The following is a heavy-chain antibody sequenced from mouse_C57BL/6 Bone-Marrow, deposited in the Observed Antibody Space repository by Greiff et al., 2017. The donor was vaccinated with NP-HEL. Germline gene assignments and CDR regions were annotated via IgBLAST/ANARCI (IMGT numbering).Heavy chain of an antibody. CDR1: GFTFSSYG. CDR3: ARPITTKFAY. CDR2: ISSGGSYT. V-gene: IGHV5-6*01. D-gene: IGHD1-1*01. J-gene: IGHJ3*01. Sequence: EVKLVESGGDLVKPGGSLKLSCAASGFTFSSYGMSWVRPTPDKRLEWVATISSGGSYTYYPDSVKGRFTISRDNAKNTLYLQMSSLKSEDTAMYYCARPITTKFAYWGQGTLVTVSA.